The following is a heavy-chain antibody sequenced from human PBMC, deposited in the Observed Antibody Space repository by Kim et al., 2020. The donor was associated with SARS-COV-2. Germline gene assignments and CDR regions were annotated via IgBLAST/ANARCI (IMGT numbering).Heavy chain of an antibody. D-gene: IGHD3-3*01. CDR3: ARVYDFWSGYSRSPTSLDY. CDR1: GFTFSSYS. Sequence: GGSLRLSCAASGFTFSSYSMNWVRQAPGKGLEWVSYISSSSSTIYYADSVKGRFTISRDNAKNSLYLQMNSLRDEDTAVYYCARVYDFWSGYSRSPTSLDYWGHGTLVTVSS. V-gene: IGHV3-48*02. J-gene: IGHJ4*01. CDR2: ISSSSSTI.